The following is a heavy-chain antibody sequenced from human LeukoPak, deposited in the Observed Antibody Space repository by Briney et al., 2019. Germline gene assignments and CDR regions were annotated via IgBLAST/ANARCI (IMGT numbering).Heavy chain of an antibody. CDR1: GFTFSSYA. J-gene: IGHJ4*02. V-gene: IGHV3-30-3*01. CDR2: ISYDGSNK. D-gene: IGHD2-2*02. CDR3: ARDRMGYTAVPSIVVVPAAIEEGGFDY. Sequence: PGGSLRLSCAASGFTFSSYAMSWVRQAPGKGLEWVAVISYDGSNKYYADSVKGRFTISRDNSKNTLYLQMNSLRAEDTAVYYCARDRMGYTAVPSIVVVPAAIEEGGFDYWGQGTLVTVSS.